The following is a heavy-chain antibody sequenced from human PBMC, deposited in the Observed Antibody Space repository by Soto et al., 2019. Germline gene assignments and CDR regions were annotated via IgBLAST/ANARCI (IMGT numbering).Heavy chain of an antibody. D-gene: IGHD5-12*01. J-gene: IGHJ5*02. Sequence: QVHLVQSGVEVKTPGASVKVSCQASGYTFFTYDISWVRQAPGQGLEWMGWISTYSGDTKYAQKFQRRVTMTTDTFTTTAYLELRSLRSDDTAVYYCARRHGPTTSENWFDPWGQGTLVTVSS. CDR3: ARRHGPTTSENWFDP. CDR2: ISTYSGDT. CDR1: GYTFFTYD. V-gene: IGHV1-18*01.